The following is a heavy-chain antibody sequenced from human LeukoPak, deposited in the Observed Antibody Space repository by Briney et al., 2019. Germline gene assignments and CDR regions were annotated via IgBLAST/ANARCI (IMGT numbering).Heavy chain of an antibody. D-gene: IGHD6-19*01. Sequence: ASVEVSCKASGYTFTNYGISWVRQAPGQGLEWMGWISAYNGNTKYAKKLQDRVTMTTDTSTSTVYMDLRSLRSDDTAVYYCARDGTTGILVAGPPGIDYWGQGTLVTVSS. CDR3: ARDGTTGILVAGPPGIDY. V-gene: IGHV1-18*01. CDR1: GYTFTNYG. J-gene: IGHJ4*02. CDR2: ISAYNGNT.